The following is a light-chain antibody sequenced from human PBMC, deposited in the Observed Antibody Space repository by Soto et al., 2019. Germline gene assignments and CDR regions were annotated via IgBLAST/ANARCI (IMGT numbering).Light chain of an antibody. CDR1: SSNIGSNT. Sequence: QSVLTQPPSASGTPGQRVTISCSGSSSNIGSNTVNWYQQLPGTAPKLLIYSNNQRPSGVPVRFSGSKSGTSASLAISGLQSEDEADYYCAAWDDSLNALFGGGTKLTVL. CDR2: SNN. CDR3: AAWDDSLNAL. V-gene: IGLV1-44*01. J-gene: IGLJ3*02.